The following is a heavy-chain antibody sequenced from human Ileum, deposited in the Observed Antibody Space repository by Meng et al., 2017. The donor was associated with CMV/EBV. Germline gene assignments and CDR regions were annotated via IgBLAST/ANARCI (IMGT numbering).Heavy chain of an antibody. D-gene: IGHD2-15*01. J-gene: IGHJ5*02. CDR3: ARDTPHNAFEP. V-gene: IGHV3-74*01. CDR1: GFTFNKYW. CDR2: IDNEGSGA. Sequence: SCVASGFTFNKYWMHWVPQPPGGGMVLLSRIDNEGSGAIYADSVRGRFTVSRDNARNTVYLQMNNLRDEDTAVYYCARDTPHNAFEPWGHGTLVTVSS.